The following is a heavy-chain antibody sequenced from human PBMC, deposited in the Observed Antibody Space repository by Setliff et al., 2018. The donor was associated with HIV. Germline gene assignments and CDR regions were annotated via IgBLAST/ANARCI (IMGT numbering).Heavy chain of an antibody. D-gene: IGHD4-17*01. CDR3: ARHRKDDYFLTAYFDS. CDR1: GGSISSHC. J-gene: IGHJ4*02. V-gene: IGHV4-59*11. CDR2: IYASGSI. Sequence: TLSLTCTVSGGSISSHCWSWIRQSPGKALEWIGYIYASGSIIYNPSLKSRVTMSVDTSQNQVSLDLESVTAADTAVYYCARHRKDDYFLTAYFDSLGQGALVTVSS.